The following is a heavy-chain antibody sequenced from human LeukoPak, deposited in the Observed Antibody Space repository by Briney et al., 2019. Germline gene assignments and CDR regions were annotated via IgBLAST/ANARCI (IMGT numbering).Heavy chain of an antibody. J-gene: IGHJ4*02. Sequence: SGGSLRLSCAASGFTFSSYAMSWVRQAREKGPEWVSSLSGGGGDTYYADSVNGRFTISRDNSKKTLYLQMNSLRAEDTAVYYCAKDRYYDSRRAYDYWGQGTLVTVSS. CDR2: LSGGGGDT. V-gene: IGHV3-23*01. CDR1: GFTFSSYA. D-gene: IGHD3-22*01. CDR3: AKDRYYDSRRAYDY.